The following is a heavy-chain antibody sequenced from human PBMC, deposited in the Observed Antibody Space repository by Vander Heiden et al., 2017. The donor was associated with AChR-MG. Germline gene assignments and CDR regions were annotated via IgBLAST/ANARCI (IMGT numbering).Heavy chain of an antibody. J-gene: IGHJ5*01. CDR1: GFTFSSYG. V-gene: IGHV3-30*02. CDR2: IRYDGSNK. Sequence: QVQLVESGGGVVQPGGSLRLPCAASGFTFSSYGVHWVRQAPGKGLGWVAFIRYDGSNKYYADSVKGRFTISRDNSKNTLYLQMNSLRAEDTAVYYCAKDRGKSGSYYRAFSTWCDGTLVTDSS. CDR3: AKDRGKSGSYYRAFST. D-gene: IGHD1-26*01.